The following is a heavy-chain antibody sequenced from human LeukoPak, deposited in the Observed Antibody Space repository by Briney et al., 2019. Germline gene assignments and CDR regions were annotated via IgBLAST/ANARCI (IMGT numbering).Heavy chain of an antibody. V-gene: IGHV3-33*01. CDR2: LWNDGKSE. J-gene: IGHJ4*02. CDR1: GFTFRGYG. CDR3: ARGWGQWGVLPMDF. D-gene: IGHD6-19*01. Sequence: GGSLRLSCVASGFTFRGYGMHWVRQAPGKGLEWVAVLWNDGKSEYYVDSVKGRFTISRDTSKNTLYLQMSSLRGEDTAVYYCARGWGQWGVLPMDFWGQGTLVTVSS.